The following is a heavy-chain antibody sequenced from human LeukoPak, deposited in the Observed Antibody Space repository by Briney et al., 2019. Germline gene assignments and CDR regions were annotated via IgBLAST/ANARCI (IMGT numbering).Heavy chain of an antibody. Sequence: PSETLSLTRTVSGGSISSYYWSWIRQPAGKGLEWIGRIYTSGSTNYNPSLKSRVTISIDKSKNQFSLNLSSVTAADTAVYYCARDLPGYTGSPQRDFDYWGQGTLVTVSS. CDR2: IYTSGST. D-gene: IGHD1-26*01. V-gene: IGHV4-4*07. CDR1: GGSISSYY. CDR3: ARDLPGYTGSPQRDFDY. J-gene: IGHJ4*02.